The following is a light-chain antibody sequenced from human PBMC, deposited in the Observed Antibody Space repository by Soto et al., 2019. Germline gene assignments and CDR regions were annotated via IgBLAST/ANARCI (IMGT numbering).Light chain of an antibody. V-gene: IGLV2-14*03. Sequence: QSALTQPASVSGFHGQSINISCTGSRSDIGVHSFVSWYQQHPTMVPKLIIYNVYRRPSGFSDRSSASKAGNTASLTISGLQADDEANYYCRAYTSAATLLVGGTKFTVL. CDR3: RAYTSAATL. CDR1: RSDIGVHSF. CDR2: NVY. J-gene: IGLJ2*01.